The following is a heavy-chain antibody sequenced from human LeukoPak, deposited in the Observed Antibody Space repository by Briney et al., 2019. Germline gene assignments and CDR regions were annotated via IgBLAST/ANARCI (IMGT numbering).Heavy chain of an antibody. Sequence: GGSLRLSCAASGFTFSSYGMHWVRQAPGKGLEWVAFIRYDGSNKYYADSVKGRFTISRDNSKNTLYLQMNSLRAEDTAVYYCAKRGIAAAGTGYYYYYMDVWGKGTTVTISS. CDR3: AKRGIAAAGTGYYYYYMDV. V-gene: IGHV3-30*02. D-gene: IGHD6-13*01. J-gene: IGHJ6*03. CDR2: IRYDGSNK. CDR1: GFTFSSYG.